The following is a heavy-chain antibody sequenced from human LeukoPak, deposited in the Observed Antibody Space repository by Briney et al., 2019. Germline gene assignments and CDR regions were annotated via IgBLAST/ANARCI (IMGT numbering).Heavy chain of an antibody. CDR2: INSDGSTT. J-gene: IGHJ3*02. CDR3: ARGLLRFLADRHHDAFDI. CDR1: GFTFSSYW. D-gene: IGHD3-3*01. V-gene: IGHV3-74*01. Sequence: GGSLRLSCAASGFTFSSYWMHWVRQAPGKGLVWVSRINSDGSTTNYADSVKGRFTISRDNAKNSLYLQMNSLRAEDTAVYYCARGLLRFLADRHHDAFDIWGQGTMVTVSS.